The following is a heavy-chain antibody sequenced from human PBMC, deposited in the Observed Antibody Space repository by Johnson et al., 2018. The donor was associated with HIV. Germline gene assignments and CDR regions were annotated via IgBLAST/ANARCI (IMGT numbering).Heavy chain of an antibody. CDR3: ARGGEYSSSLYAFDI. CDR2: ISYDGSNK. Sequence: QVQLVESGGGVVQPGRSLRVSCGASGFTFSSYDMHWVRQAPGKGLEWVAVISYDGSNKYYADSVKGRFTISRDNSKNTLYLQMNSLRAEDTAVYYCARGGEYSSSLYAFDIWGQGTMVTVSS. J-gene: IGHJ3*02. V-gene: IGHV3-30-3*01. CDR1: GFTFSSYD. D-gene: IGHD6-13*01.